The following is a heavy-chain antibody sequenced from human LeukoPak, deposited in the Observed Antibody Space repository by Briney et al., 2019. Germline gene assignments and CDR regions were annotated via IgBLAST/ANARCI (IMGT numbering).Heavy chain of an antibody. V-gene: IGHV1-18*01. D-gene: IGHD6-6*01. Sequence: ASVKVSCKASGYTFTSYGISWVRQAPGQGLEWMGWISAYNGNTNYAQKLQGRVTMTTDTSTSTACMELRSLRSDDTAVYYCARHHRGRSSSLHYYMDVWGKGTTVTVSS. CDR3: ARHHRGRSSSLHYYMDV. CDR1: GYTFTSYG. CDR2: ISAYNGNT. J-gene: IGHJ6*03.